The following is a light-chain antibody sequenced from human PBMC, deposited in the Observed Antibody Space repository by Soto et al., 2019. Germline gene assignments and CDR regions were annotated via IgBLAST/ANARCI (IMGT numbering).Light chain of an antibody. CDR3: QYQGT. CDR1: QSVGRRY. J-gene: IGKJ4*01. Sequence: IVLTQSPGTLSLSPGERATLSCRASQSVGRRYLAWYQQKPGQAPMLLIYDTSERASEIPDRFSGSGSGTNFTLTISRLVPEDFAVYYCQYQGTFGGGTKVEIK. V-gene: IGKV3-20*01. CDR2: DTS.